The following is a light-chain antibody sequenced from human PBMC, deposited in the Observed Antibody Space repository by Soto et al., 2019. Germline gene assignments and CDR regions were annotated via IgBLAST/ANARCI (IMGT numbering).Light chain of an antibody. J-gene: IGLJ2*01. CDR2: EVS. Sequence: QSVLTQPASVSGTPGQSITISCTGTSSDVGAYNYVSWYQQHPGKAPKLMIFEVSNRPSGVSNRFSGSKSGNTASLTISGLRADDEADYYCSSYTSTSTLVFGGGTKLTVL. V-gene: IGLV2-14*01. CDR1: SSDVGAYNY. CDR3: SSYTSTSTLV.